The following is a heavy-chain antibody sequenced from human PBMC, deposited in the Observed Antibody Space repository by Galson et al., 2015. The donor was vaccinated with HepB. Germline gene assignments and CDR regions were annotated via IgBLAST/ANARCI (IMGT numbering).Heavy chain of an antibody. Sequence: SLRLSCAASGFTFSSYSMNWVRQAPGKGLEWVSSISSSSSYIYYADSVRGRFTISRDNAKNSLYLQMNSLRAEDTAVYYCARFGGSGSYLSPDLMDVWGQGTTVTVSS. J-gene: IGHJ6*02. CDR3: ARFGGSGSYLSPDLMDV. CDR1: GFTFSSYS. D-gene: IGHD3-10*01. V-gene: IGHV3-21*01. CDR2: ISSSSSYI.